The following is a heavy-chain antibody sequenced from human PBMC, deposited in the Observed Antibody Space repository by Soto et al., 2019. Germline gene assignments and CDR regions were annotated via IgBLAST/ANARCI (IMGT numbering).Heavy chain of an antibody. J-gene: IGHJ5*02. Sequence: SETLSLTCTVSGGSISSYYWSWIRQPPGKGLEWIGYIYYSGSTNYNPSLKSRVTISVDTSNNQFSLKLSSVTAADTAVYYCARGGRGYSYGFRGFGFDPWGQGTLVTVSS. CDR3: ARGGRGYSYGFRGFGFDP. CDR2: IYYSGST. CDR1: GGSISSYY. D-gene: IGHD5-18*01. V-gene: IGHV4-59*01.